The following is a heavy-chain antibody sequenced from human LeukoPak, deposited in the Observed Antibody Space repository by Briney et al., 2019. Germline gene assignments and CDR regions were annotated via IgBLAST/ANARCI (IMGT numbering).Heavy chain of an antibody. CDR3: ARGWIQLWNDAFDI. CDR1: GFSFTSYA. Sequence: GGSLRLSCAASGFSFTSYAMSWVRQAPGKGLEWVSVISGSGDSTYYADSVKGRFTISRDNSKSTLYLQMNSLRAEDTAVYYCARGWIQLWNDAFDIWGQGTMVTASS. CDR2: ISGSGDST. V-gene: IGHV3-23*01. J-gene: IGHJ3*02. D-gene: IGHD5-18*01.